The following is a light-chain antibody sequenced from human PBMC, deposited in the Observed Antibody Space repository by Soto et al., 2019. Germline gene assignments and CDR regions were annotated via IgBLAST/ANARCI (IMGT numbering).Light chain of an antibody. CDR3: QQTYSSPQT. CDR1: QSVSNNY. J-gene: IGKJ1*01. CDR2: GAS. V-gene: IGKV3-20*01. Sequence: EIVLTQSPGTLSLSPRERATLSCRASQSVSNNYLAWYQQKPGQAPRLLIYGASNRATGIPDRFSGSGSGTEFTLTISSLQPEDFATYYCQQTYSSPQTFGQGTK.